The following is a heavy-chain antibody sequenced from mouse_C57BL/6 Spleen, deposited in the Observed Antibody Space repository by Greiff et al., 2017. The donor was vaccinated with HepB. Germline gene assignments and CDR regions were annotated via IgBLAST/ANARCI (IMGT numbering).Heavy chain of an antibody. Sequence: EVQRVESGEGLVKPGGSLKLSCAASGFTFSSYAMSWVRQTPEKRLEWVAYISSGGDYIYYADTVKGRFTISRDNARNTLYLQMSSLKSEDTAMYYCTRDGLGTGFAYWGQGTLVTVSA. CDR2: ISSGGDYI. D-gene: IGHD4-1*01. CDR3: TRDGLGTGFAY. CDR1: GFTFSSYA. V-gene: IGHV5-9-1*02. J-gene: IGHJ3*01.